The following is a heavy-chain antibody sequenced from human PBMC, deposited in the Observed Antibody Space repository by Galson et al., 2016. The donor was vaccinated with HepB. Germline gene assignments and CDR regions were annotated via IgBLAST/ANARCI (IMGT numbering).Heavy chain of an antibody. D-gene: IGHD1-7*01. CDR1: GFTLAGQG. Sequence: SLRLSCAASGFTLAGQGMSWVRQAPGKGLEWVSDIVAGGNTYSADSVKGRFTIPREISKNTLYLEMNSLRAEDTAIYYCGGHGWNSAWGQGTLVTVSS. CDR2: IVAGGNT. J-gene: IGHJ4*02. CDR3: GGHGWNSA. V-gene: IGHV3-23*01.